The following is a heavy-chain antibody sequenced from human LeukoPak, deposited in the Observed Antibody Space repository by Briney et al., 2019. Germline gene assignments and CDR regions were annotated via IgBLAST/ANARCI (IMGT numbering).Heavy chain of an antibody. CDR3: ARLVGYGYARDYYYYMDV. CDR2: ISAYNGNT. J-gene: IGHJ6*03. Sequence: ASVKVSCKASGYTFTSYGISWVRQAPGQGLEWMGWISAYNGNTNYAQKLQGRVTMTTDTSTSTAYMELRSLRSDDTAVYYCARLVGYGYARDYYYYMDVWGKGTTVTVSS. D-gene: IGHD2-2*01. V-gene: IGHV1-18*01. CDR1: GYTFTSYG.